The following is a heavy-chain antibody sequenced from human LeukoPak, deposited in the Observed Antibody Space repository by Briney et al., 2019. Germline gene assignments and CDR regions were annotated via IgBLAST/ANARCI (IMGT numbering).Heavy chain of an antibody. J-gene: IGHJ4*02. Sequence: SVKVSCKASGGTFSSYAISWVRQAPGQGLEWMGGIIPIFGTANYAQKFQGRVTITTDESTSTAYMELSSLRSEDTAVYYCAKEEPIVVVPAAMRGRGFDYWGQGTLVTVSS. V-gene: IGHV1-69*05. CDR2: IIPIFGTA. D-gene: IGHD2-2*01. CDR1: GGTFSSYA. CDR3: AKEEPIVVVPAAMRGRGFDY.